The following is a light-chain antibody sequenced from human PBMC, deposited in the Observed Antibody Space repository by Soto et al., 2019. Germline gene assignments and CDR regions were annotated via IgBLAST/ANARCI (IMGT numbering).Light chain of an antibody. V-gene: IGLV2-23*02. CDR2: EVV. Sequence: QSVLTQPASVSGSPGQSITISCNGSSSDVGPYNLVSWYQHHPGKAPKLMISEVVKRPSGVSNRFSGSKSGNTASLTISGLQAEDEADYYCCSYAGSSMFVFGGGTKLTVL. CDR3: CSYAGSSMFV. J-gene: IGLJ2*01. CDR1: SSDVGPYNL.